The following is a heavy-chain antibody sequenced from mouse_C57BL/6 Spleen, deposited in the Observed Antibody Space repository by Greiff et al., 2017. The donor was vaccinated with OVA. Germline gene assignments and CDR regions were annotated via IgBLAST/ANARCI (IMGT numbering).Heavy chain of an antibody. V-gene: IGHV1-15*01. D-gene: IGHD2-5*01. CDR1: GYTFTDYE. CDR3: TRGYSNG. J-gene: IGHJ3*01. Sequence: VQLQQSGAELVRPGASVTLSCKASGYTFTDYEMHWVKQTPVHGLEWIGAIDPETGGTAYNQKFKGKAILTADKSSSTAYMELRSLTSEDSAVDYCTRGYSNGWGQGTLVTVSA. CDR2: IDPETGGT.